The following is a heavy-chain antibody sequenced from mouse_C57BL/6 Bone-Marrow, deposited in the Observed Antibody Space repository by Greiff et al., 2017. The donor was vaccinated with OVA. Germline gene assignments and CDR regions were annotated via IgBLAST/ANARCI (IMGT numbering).Heavy chain of an antibody. Sequence: QVQLQQSGAELVRPGASVTLSCKASGYTFTDYEMHWVKQTPVHGLEWIGAIDPETGGTAYNQKFKGKAILTAEKSSSTAYMALRSLTSEDSSVYYCTKYSNYGGGYFDYWGQGTTLTVSS. CDR1: GYTFTDYE. CDR3: TKYSNYGGGYFDY. CDR2: IDPETGGT. D-gene: IGHD2-5*01. V-gene: IGHV1-15*01. J-gene: IGHJ2*01.